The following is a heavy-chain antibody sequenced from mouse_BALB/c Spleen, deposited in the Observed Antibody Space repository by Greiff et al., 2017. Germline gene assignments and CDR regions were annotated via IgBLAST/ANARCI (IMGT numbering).Heavy chain of an antibody. Sequence: EVMLVESGPGLVKPSQSLSLTCTVTGYSITSDYAWNWIRQFPGNKLEWMGYISYSGSTSYNPSLKSRISITRDTSKNQFFLQLNSVTTEDTATYYCARSRWDEDYYAMDYWGQGTSVTVSS. CDR1: GYSITSDYA. J-gene: IGHJ4*01. V-gene: IGHV3-2*02. CDR2: ISYSGST. D-gene: IGHD4-1*01. CDR3: ARSRWDEDYYAMDY.